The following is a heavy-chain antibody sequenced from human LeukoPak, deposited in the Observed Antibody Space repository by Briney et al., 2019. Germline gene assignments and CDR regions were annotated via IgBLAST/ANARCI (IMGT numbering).Heavy chain of an antibody. Sequence: ASVKVSCKASGGTFSSYAISWVRQAPGQGLEWMGGIIPIFGTANYAQKFQGRVTITADKSTSTAYMELSSLRSEDTAVYYCARGRGSVGWFDPWGQGTLVTVSS. CDR1: GGTFSSYA. CDR3: ARGRGSVGWFDP. J-gene: IGHJ5*02. CDR2: IIPIFGTA. D-gene: IGHD3-10*01. V-gene: IGHV1-69*06.